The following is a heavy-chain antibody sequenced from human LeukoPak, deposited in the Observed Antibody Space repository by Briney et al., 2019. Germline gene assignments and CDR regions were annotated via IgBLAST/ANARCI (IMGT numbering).Heavy chain of an antibody. V-gene: IGHV1-2*02. CDR3: ARGAVAGRRERNWFDP. J-gene: IGHJ5*02. Sequence: ASVKVSCKASGYTFTGYYMHWVRQAPGQGLEWMGWINPNSGGTNYAQKFQGRVTMPRDTSISTAYMELSRLRSDDTAVYYCARGAVAGRRERNWFDPWGQGTLVTVSS. CDR1: GYTFTGYY. CDR2: INPNSGGT. D-gene: IGHD6-19*01.